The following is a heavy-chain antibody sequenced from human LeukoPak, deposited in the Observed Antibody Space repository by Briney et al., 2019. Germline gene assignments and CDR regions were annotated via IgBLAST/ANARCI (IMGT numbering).Heavy chain of an antibody. D-gene: IGHD6-13*01. J-gene: IGHJ6*03. CDR1: GFTFSSYW. CDR2: IRYDGSNK. Sequence: GGSLRLSCAASGFTFSSYWMSWVRQAPGKGLEWVAFIRYDGSNKYYADSVKGRFTISRDNSKNTLYLQMNSLRAEDTAVYYCPAAARGYYYYYMDVWGKGTTVTVSS. V-gene: IGHV3-30*02. CDR3: PAAARGYYYYYMDV.